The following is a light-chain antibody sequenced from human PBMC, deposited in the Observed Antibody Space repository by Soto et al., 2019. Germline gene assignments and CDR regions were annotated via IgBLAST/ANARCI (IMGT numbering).Light chain of an antibody. CDR1: QSVSSN. J-gene: IGKJ1*01. CDR3: QQYNNWPPT. Sequence: EIVMTQSPVTLSVSPGERATLSCRASQSVSSNLAWYQQRPGQAPRLLIYDASTRATGIPARFSGSGSGAEFTPTISTLQSEDFAVYYCQQYNNWPPTFGQGTKVEIK. CDR2: DAS. V-gene: IGKV3-15*01.